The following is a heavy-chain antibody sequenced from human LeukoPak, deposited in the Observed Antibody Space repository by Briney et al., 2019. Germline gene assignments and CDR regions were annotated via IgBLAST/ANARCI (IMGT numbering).Heavy chain of an antibody. V-gene: IGHV3-49*04. CDR2: IRTKAYVETT. CDR1: GFTFSSYG. Sequence: PGGSLRLSCAASGFTFSSYGMHWVRQAPGKGLEWVGFIRTKAYVETTEYAASVKGRFTISRDDSKSIAYLQMNSLRIEDTAVYFCTRTHCSGDYCYLGAFDIWGQGTMVTVSP. J-gene: IGHJ3*02. CDR3: TRTHCSGDYCYLGAFDI. D-gene: IGHD2-15*01.